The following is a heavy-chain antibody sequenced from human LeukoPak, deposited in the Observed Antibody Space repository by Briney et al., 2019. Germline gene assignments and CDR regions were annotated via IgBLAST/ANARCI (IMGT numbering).Heavy chain of an antibody. CDR1: GFTFSSNE. CDR3: AKAEDDFGEQH. D-gene: IGHD1-1*01. CDR2: ISTSGSTI. V-gene: IGHV3-48*03. J-gene: IGHJ1*01. Sequence: GGSLRLSCAASGFTFSSNEMNWVRQAPGKGLEWVAYISTSGSTIYYADSVKGRFTISRDNAKNSLYLQMNSLRAEDTAVYYCAKAEDDFGEQHWGQGTLVIVSS.